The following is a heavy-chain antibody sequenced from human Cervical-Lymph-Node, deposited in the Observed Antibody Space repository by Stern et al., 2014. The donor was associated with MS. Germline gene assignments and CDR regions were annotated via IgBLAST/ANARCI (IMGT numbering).Heavy chain of an antibody. J-gene: IGHJ6*02. CDR1: GFTFSSYG. CDR3: AKEGRGGCSSTSCYVYYYYYGMDV. D-gene: IGHD2-2*01. CDR2: IWYDGSNK. Sequence: VQLVESGGGVVQPGRSLRLSCAASGFTFSSYGMHWVRQAPGKGLEWVAVIWYDGSNKYYADSVKGRFTISRDNSKNTMYLQMNSLRAEDTAVYYCAKEGRGGCSSTSCYVYYYYYGMDVWGQGTTVTVSS. V-gene: IGHV3-33*06.